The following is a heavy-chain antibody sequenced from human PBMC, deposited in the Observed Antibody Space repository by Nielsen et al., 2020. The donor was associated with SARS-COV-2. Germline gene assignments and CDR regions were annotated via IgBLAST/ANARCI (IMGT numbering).Heavy chain of an antibody. CDR3: ARGSSWWLKNAFDI. CDR1: GGSISSYY. CDR2: IYYSGST. D-gene: IGHD6-13*01. J-gene: IGHJ3*02. V-gene: IGHV4-59*01. Sequence: SETLSLTCTVSGGSISSYYWSWIRQPPGKGLEWIGYIYYSGSTNYNPSLKSRVTISVDTSKNQFSLKLSSVTAADTAVYYCARGSSWWLKNAFDIWGQGTMVTVSS.